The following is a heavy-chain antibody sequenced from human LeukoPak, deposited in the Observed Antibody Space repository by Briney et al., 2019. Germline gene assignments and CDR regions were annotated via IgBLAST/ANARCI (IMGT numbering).Heavy chain of an antibody. V-gene: IGHV3-7*01. CDR1: GFPFSTFW. CDR3: AKDTQRGYGMDV. J-gene: IGHJ6*02. D-gene: IGHD2-2*01. CDR2: IQQDGSGE. Sequence: GGSLRLSCEASGFPFSTFWMIWVRQPPGKGLEWVAKIQQDGSGEEYVDSVKGRFTISRGNAKNSLYLQMNSLRVEDTGVYYCAKDTQRGYGMDVWGQGTTVTVSS.